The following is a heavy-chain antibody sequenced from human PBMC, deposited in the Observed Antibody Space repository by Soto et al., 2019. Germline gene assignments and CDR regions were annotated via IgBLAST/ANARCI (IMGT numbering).Heavy chain of an antibody. CDR3: ARDWSSGLDV. D-gene: IGHD3-3*01. CDR2: ISSSSSTI. Sequence: GGSLRLSCAASGFTFSSYSMNWVRQAPGKGLEWVSYISSSSSTIYYADSVKGRFTIFRDNAKNSLYLQMNCLRAEDTAVYYCARDWSSGLDVWGKGTTVTVSS. J-gene: IGHJ6*04. CDR1: GFTFSSYS. V-gene: IGHV3-48*01.